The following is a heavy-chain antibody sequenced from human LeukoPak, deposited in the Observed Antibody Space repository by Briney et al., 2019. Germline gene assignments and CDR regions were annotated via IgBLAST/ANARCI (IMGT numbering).Heavy chain of an antibody. CDR1: GFTFGSYG. CDR2: ITPNADRT. J-gene: IGHJ1*01. V-gene: IGHV3-23*01. D-gene: IGHD3-22*01. CDR3: AIMHGYYDGSGYWVQ. Sequence: QSAGSLRLSCAASGFTFGSYGMSWVRQAPGKGLEWVSFITPNADRTSYADSVDGRFTISRDNPRNTIYMQMNSLRDEDTALYYCAIMHGYYDGSGYWVQWGQGTLVTVSS.